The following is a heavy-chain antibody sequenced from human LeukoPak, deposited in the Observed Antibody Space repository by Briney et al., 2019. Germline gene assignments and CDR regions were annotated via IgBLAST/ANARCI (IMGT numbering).Heavy chain of an antibody. J-gene: IGHJ4*02. Sequence: GGSLRLSCAASGFTFSSYSMNWVRQAPGKGLEWVSYITFSSSIIYYADSVKGRFTISRDNAKNSLYLQMDSLRVDDTALYYCARDGRGGHNDFWGQGTLITVSS. CDR1: GFTFSSYS. V-gene: IGHV3-48*01. CDR2: ITFSSSII. CDR3: ARDGRGGHNDF. D-gene: IGHD4-23*01.